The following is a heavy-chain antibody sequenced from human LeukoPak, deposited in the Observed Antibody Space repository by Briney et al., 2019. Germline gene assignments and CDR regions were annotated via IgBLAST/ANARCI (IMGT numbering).Heavy chain of an antibody. CDR1: GGSSSSGSYY. CDR3: ARSFALLGATTRAFDI. V-gene: IGHV4-61*02. J-gene: IGHJ3*02. D-gene: IGHD1-26*01. CDR2: IYTRGST. Sequence: PSETLTLTRTVSGGSSSSGSYYWSWIRQPAGKGLEWIGRIYTRGSTNYNPSLKRRVTISVDTSKNQFSLQLSSVTAADTAVYYCARSFALLGATTRAFDIWGQGAMVTVSS.